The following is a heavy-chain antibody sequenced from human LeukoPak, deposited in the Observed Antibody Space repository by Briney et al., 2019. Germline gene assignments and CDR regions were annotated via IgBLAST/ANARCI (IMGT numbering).Heavy chain of an antibody. CDR3: QAVLGSTTGYFQH. D-gene: IGHD4-17*01. J-gene: IGHJ1*01. V-gene: IGHV1-3*01. CDR2: INAGNGNT. Sequence: ASVKVSCKASGYTSTSYAMHWVRQAPGQRLEWMGWINAGNGNTKYSQKFQGRVTITRDTSASTAYMELSSLRSEDTAVYYCQAVLGSTTGYFQHWGQGTLVTVSS. CDR1: GYTSTSYA.